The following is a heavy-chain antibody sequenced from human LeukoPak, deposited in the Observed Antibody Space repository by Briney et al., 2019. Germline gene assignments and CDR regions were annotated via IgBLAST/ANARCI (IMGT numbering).Heavy chain of an antibody. CDR2: IRNKASGGAT. CDR1: GFTFGDYS. Sequence: GGSLRLSCTASGFTFGDYSMTWFRQAPGKGLEWVSFIRNKASGGATEHAASVRGRFTTSRDDSKSIAYLQMNSLKTEDTALYYCTRDRIMTDFWGQGTLVTVSS. CDR3: TRDRIMTDF. D-gene: IGHD2-15*01. V-gene: IGHV3-49*03. J-gene: IGHJ4*02.